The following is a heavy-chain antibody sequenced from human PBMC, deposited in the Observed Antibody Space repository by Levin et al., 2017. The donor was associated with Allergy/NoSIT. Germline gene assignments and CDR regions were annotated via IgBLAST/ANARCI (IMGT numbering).Heavy chain of an antibody. V-gene: IGHV3-33*01. CDR2: IWYDGSNK. CDR1: GFTFSSYG. J-gene: IGHJ3*02. Sequence: PGGSLRLSCAASGFTFSSYGMHWVRQAPGKGLEWVAVIWYDGSNKYYADSVKGRFTISRDNSKNTLYLQMNSLRAEDTAVYYCAVLIAAATNDAFDIWGQGTMVTVSS. D-gene: IGHD6-13*01. CDR3: AVLIAAATNDAFDI.